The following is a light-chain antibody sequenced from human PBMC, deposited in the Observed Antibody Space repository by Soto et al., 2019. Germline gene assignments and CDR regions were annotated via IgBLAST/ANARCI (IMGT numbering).Light chain of an antibody. CDR1: SSYVGGYKF. CDR2: EVN. CDR3: LSYTSANTRV. Sequence: QSALTQPASVSASPGQSITISCTGTSSYVGGYKFVSWYQHHPGKAPKLMIYEVNNRPSGVSNRFSGSKSGNTASLTISGLQPEDEADYYCLSYTSANTRVFGGGTKLTVL. J-gene: IGLJ3*02. V-gene: IGLV2-14*01.